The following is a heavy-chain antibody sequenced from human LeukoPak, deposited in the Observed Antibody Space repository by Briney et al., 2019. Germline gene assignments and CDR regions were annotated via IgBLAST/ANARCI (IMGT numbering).Heavy chain of an antibody. J-gene: IGHJ5*02. CDR3: ARAPSCSSTSCPYWFDP. D-gene: IGHD2-2*01. CDR2: MNPSSGNT. CDR1: AYTFTSND. Sequence: GASVKVSCKASAYTFTSNDINWVRQATGQGLEWMGWMNPSSGNTGYAQKFQGRLTMTRNTSISTAYMELSSLRSDDTAVYYCARAPSCSSTSCPYWFDPWRQGTLVTVSS. V-gene: IGHV1-8*01.